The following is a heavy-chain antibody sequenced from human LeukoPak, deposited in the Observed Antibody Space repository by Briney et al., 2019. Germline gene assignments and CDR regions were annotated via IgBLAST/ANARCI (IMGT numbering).Heavy chain of an antibody. CDR2: ISWNSGSI. CDR3: AKDIDSWLGPPDY. Sequence: PGRSLRLSCAASGFTFDDYAMHWVRQAPGKGLEWVSGISWNSGSIGYADSVKGRFTISRDNAKNSLYLQMNSLRAEDTALYYCAKDIDSWLGPPDYWGQGTLVTVSS. CDR1: GFTFDDYA. D-gene: IGHD6-19*01. J-gene: IGHJ4*02. V-gene: IGHV3-9*01.